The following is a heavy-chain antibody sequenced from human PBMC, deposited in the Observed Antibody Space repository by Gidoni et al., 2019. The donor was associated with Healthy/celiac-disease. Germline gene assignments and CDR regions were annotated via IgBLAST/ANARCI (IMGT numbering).Heavy chain of an antibody. CDR1: GFTFTSYA. CDR3: ARTSGYSGGFDS. D-gene: IGHD5-12*01. V-gene: IGHV3-30-3*01. Sequence: QVQLLESGGGKVQPGRSLRLSSAASGFTFTSYAMHWVRQAPGKGLAWVAIISYDGNNKYYADSVKGRFTISRDSSKNALYLQMNSLRVEDTAVYYCARTSGYSGGFDSWGQGTLVTVSS. J-gene: IGHJ4*01. CDR2: ISYDGNNK.